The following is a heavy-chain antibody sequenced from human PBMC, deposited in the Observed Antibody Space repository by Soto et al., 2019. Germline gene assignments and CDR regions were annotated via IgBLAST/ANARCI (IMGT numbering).Heavy chain of an antibody. V-gene: IGHV3-66*01. D-gene: IGHD2-2*01. CDR3: ARGYCISTSCHSHFDY. CDR1: GFTVSVNY. Sequence: EVQLVESGGGLVQPGGSLRLSCAASGFTVSVNYMSWVRQAPGKGLEWVSVIYTGGSTYYADSVKGRFTISRDSSKNTLYLQMNSLRGEDTGVYFCARGYCISTSCHSHFDYWGQGTLVTVSS. J-gene: IGHJ4*02. CDR2: IYTGGST.